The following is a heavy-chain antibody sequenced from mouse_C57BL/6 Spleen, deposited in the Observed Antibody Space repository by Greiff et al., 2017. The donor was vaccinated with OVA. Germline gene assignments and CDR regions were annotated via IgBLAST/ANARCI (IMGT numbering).Heavy chain of an antibody. Sequence: QVQLQQPGAELVRPGTSVKLSCKASGYTFTSYWMHWVKQRPGQGLEWIGVIDPSDSYTNYNQKFKGKATLTVDTSSSTAYMQLSSLTSEDSAVYYCARGDYYGSSYGYFDVWGTGTTVTVSS. CDR3: ARGDYYGSSYGYFDV. D-gene: IGHD1-1*01. V-gene: IGHV1-59*01. J-gene: IGHJ1*03. CDR1: GYTFTSYW. CDR2: IDPSDSYT.